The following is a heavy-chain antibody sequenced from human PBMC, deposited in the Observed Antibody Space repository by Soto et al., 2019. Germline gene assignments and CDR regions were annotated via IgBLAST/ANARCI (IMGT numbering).Heavy chain of an antibody. V-gene: IGHV1-18*01. D-gene: IGHD4-17*01. Sequence: QAQLVQSGAEVKEPGASVKVSCKASGYSFTTSGITWVRQAPGQGLEWMGWISPYNGNTNYAQKLQDRVTMTTDTSTSTAYKELRSLRSDDTAVYYCARRLCGDYDYWGQGTLVTVSS. CDR2: ISPYNGNT. CDR1: GYSFTTSG. CDR3: ARRLCGDYDY. J-gene: IGHJ4*02.